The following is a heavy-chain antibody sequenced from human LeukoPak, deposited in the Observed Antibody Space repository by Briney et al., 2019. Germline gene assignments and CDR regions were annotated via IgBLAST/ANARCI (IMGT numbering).Heavy chain of an antibody. CDR3: AREGRDGYNLHYYGMDV. Sequence: KSSETLSLTCTVSGGSISSYYWSWIRQPPGKGLEWIGYIYYSGSTNYNPSLKSRVTISVDTSKKQFSLKLSSVTAADTAVYYCAREGRDGYNLHYYGMDVWGQGTTVTVSS. CDR1: GGSISSYY. CDR2: IYYSGST. J-gene: IGHJ6*02. D-gene: IGHD5-24*01. V-gene: IGHV4-59*08.